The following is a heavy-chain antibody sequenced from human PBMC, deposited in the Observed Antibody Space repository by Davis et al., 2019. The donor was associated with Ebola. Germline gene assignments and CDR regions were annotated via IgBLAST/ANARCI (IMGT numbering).Heavy chain of an antibody. CDR2: INHSGST. CDR1: GGSFSGYY. D-gene: IGHD2-8*01. CDR3: ARIRVCYYHMDV. Sequence: SETLSLTCAVYGGSFSGYYWSWIRQPPGKGLEWIGEINHSGSTNYNPSLKSRVTISVDTSKNQFSLKLSSVTAADTAVYYCARIRVCYYHMDVWGQGTTVTVSS. J-gene: IGHJ6*02. V-gene: IGHV4-34*01.